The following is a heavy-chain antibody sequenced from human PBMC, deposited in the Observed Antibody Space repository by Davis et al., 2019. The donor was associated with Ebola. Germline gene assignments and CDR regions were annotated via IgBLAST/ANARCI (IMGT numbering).Heavy chain of an antibody. CDR1: GGSISSYY. CDR2: IYYSGST. CDR3: ARRGYSYGIFDY. J-gene: IGHJ4*02. Sequence: MPSETLSLICTVSGGSISSYYWSWIRQPPGKGLEWIGYIYYSGSTNYNPSLKSRVTISVDTSKNQFSLKLSSVTAADTAVYYCARRGYSYGIFDYWGQGTLVTVSS. V-gene: IGHV4-59*08. D-gene: IGHD5-18*01.